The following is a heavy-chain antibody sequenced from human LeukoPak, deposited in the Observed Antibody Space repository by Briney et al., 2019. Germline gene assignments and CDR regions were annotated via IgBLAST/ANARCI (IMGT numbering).Heavy chain of an antibody. CDR1: GFTFSSYS. J-gene: IGHJ4*02. CDR3: ARDPPATRTTGFDY. Sequence: GGSLRLSCAASGFTFSSYSMNWVRQAPGKGLEWVSSISSSSSYIYYADSVKGRFTISRDNAKNSLYLQMNSLRAEDTAVYYCARDPPATRTTGFDYWGQGTLVTVSS. D-gene: IGHD1-1*01. V-gene: IGHV3-21*01. CDR2: ISSSSSYI.